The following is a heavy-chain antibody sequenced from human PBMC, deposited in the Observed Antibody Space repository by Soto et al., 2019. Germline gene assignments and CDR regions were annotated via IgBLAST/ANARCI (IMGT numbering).Heavy chain of an antibody. D-gene: IGHD1-20*01. CDR3: ARSIRGPRRFNGMDV. Sequence: RGPGPTLVNPTETLTLTCTFSGFSLTSPGMCVSWIRQSPGKALEWLALIERDDDDKYYSTSLKTRLTISKDTRKNQVVLTMANMEPADTATYYCARSIRGPRRFNGMDVWGQGTTVTVSS. CDR2: IERDDDDK. V-gene: IGHV2-70*13. J-gene: IGHJ6*02. CDR1: GFSLTSPGMC.